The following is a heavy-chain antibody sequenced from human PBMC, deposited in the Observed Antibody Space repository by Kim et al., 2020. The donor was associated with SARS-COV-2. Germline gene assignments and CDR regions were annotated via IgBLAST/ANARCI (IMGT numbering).Heavy chain of an antibody. CDR1: GFTFSSYG. V-gene: IGHV3-33*01. J-gene: IGHJ6*03. Sequence: GGSLRLSCAASGFTFSSYGMHWVRQAPGKGLEWVVVIWYDGSNKYYADSVKGRFTISRDNSKNTLYLQMNSLRAEDTAVYYCAREDHYYGSGQYYYYYYMDVWGKGTTVTVSS. CDR3: AREDHYYGSGQYYYYYYMDV. CDR2: IWYDGSNK. D-gene: IGHD3-10*01.